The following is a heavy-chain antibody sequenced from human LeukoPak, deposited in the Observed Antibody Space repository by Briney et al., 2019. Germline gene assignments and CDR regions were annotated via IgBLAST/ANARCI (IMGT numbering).Heavy chain of an antibody. Sequence: PSETLSLTCTVSGGSISSSSYYWGWIRQPPGKGLEWIGSIYYSGSTYYNPSLKSRVTISVDTSKNQFSLKLSSVTAADTAMYYCARHPVDEWELLLFDYWGQGTLVTVSS. D-gene: IGHD1-26*01. J-gene: IGHJ4*02. CDR3: ARHPVDEWELLLFDY. CDR1: GGSISSSSYY. CDR2: IYYSGST. V-gene: IGHV4-39*01.